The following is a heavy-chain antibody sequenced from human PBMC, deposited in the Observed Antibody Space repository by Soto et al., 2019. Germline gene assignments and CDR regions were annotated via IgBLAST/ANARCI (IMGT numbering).Heavy chain of an antibody. CDR1: GFTFSSYA. J-gene: IGHJ1*01. Sequence: EVQLLESGGGLVQPGGSLRLSCAASGFTFSSYAMSWVRQAPGKGLEWVSAISGSGGSTYYADSVKGRFTISRDNSKNTLYLQMNSLRAEDTAVYYCAKVAVVVVAATIYDFAEYFQHWGQGTLVTVSS. CDR2: ISGSGGST. CDR3: AKVAVVVVAATIYDFAEYFQH. D-gene: IGHD2-15*01. V-gene: IGHV3-23*01.